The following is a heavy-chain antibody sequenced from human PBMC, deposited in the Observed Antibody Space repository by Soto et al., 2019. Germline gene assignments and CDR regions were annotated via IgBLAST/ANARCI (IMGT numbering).Heavy chain of an antibody. Sequence: ASETLSLTCTASGASITFGGYSWSWIRQTPGTGLEWIGYINHLETTFYNPSFGSRLTLSIDRAKNQFSLKLHSMSAADRAVYFCARGGGSDSFDYWGQGSLVTVSS. CDR3: ARGGGSDSFDY. D-gene: IGHD1-26*01. CDR2: INHLETT. V-gene: IGHV4-30-2*01. CDR1: GASITFGGYS. J-gene: IGHJ4*02.